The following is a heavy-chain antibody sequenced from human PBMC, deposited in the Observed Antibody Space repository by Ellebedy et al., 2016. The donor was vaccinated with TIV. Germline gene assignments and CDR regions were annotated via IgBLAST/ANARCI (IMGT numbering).Heavy chain of an antibody. CDR1: GFPFSSYA. J-gene: IGHJ4*02. CDR2: ISDSGGNT. V-gene: IGHV3-23*01. Sequence: GESLKTSXAASGFPFSSYAMSWVRQAPGKGLEWVSSISDSGGNTYYADSVRGRFTFSRDNSKNTLYLQMNSLRAEDTAVYYCAKGWLGAGAGTDFDYWGRGTLVTVSS. D-gene: IGHD6-13*01. CDR3: AKGWLGAGAGTDFDY.